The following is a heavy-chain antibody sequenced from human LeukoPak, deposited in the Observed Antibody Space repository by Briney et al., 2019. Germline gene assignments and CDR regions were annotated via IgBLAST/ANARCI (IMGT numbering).Heavy chain of an antibody. J-gene: IGHJ3*02. D-gene: IGHD3-22*01. CDR1: GGSISSSSYY. V-gene: IGHV4-39*01. CDR2: IYYSGST. CDR3: ARIVYDSSGYLIVGDAFDI. Sequence: SETLSLTCTVSGGSISSSSYYWGWIRQPPGKGLEWIGSIYYSGSTYYNPSLKSRVTISVDTSKNQFPLKLSSVTAADTAVYYCARIVYDSSGYLIVGDAFDIWGQGTMVTVSS.